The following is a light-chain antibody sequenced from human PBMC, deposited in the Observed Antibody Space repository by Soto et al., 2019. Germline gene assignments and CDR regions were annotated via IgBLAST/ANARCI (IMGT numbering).Light chain of an antibody. J-gene: IGLJ1*01. Sequence: QSALTQPPSVSGSPGQSVTISCTGTSSDFNNYNRVSWYQRPPGTGPKLIIFEVNNRPSGVSNRFSGSKSGNTASLTISGLQAEDEADYYCSSYTSSSTRVFGTGTKVTVL. V-gene: IGLV2-18*02. CDR1: SSDFNNYNR. CDR3: SSYTSSSTRV. CDR2: EVN.